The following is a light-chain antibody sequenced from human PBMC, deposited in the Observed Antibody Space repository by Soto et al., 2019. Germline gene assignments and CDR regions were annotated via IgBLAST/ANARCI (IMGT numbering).Light chain of an antibody. CDR3: CSYAGSSFSLV. CDR1: SSDVGSYNL. CDR2: EGS. J-gene: IGLJ2*01. V-gene: IGLV2-23*01. Sequence: QSALTQPASVSGSPGQSITISCTGTSSDVGSYNLVSWYQQHPGKAPKLMIYEGSKRASGVSNRFSGSKSGNTASLTISGLQTEVEADYYCCSYAGSSFSLVFGGGTKLTVL.